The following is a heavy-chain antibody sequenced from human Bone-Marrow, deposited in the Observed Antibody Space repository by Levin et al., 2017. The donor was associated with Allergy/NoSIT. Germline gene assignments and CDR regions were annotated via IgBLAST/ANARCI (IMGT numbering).Heavy chain of an antibody. D-gene: IGHD3-10*01. CDR2: ISYDGSIQ. CDR1: GFTFSIYA. Sequence: GGSLRLSCAASGFTFSIYAMHWVRQAPGKGLEWVAVISYDGSIQYYADSVKGRFTICRDNSKNTLYLQMNSLSAEDTAVYYCATGDYYGSGRHLYYFGHWGQGTLVTVSS. V-gene: IGHV3-30-3*01. CDR3: ATGDYYGSGRHLYYFGH. J-gene: IGHJ4*02.